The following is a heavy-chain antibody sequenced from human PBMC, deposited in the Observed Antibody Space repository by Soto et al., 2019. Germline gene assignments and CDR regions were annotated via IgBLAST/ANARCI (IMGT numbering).Heavy chain of an antibody. D-gene: IGHD2-2*01. CDR1: GFPFSTYT. V-gene: IGHV3-23*01. J-gene: IGHJ4*02. Sequence: GGSLRLSCAASGFPFSTYTMSWVLRAPGKGLEWVSAISGSGASPSYADSVQGRFTISRDNPKRTLYLQMNNLRAEDTAVYYCAKARCSTTNCYVPDYWGQGTLVTVSS. CDR2: ISGSGASP. CDR3: AKARCSTTNCYVPDY.